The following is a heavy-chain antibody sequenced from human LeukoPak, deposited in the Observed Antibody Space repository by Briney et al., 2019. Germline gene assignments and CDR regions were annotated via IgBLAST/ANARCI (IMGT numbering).Heavy chain of an antibody. V-gene: IGHV1-46*01. J-gene: IGHJ4*02. D-gene: IGHD6-19*01. Sequence: ASVKVSCKASGYTFTSYYMHWVRQAPGQGLEWMGIINPSGGSTSYAQKFQGRVTITADESTSTAYMELSSLRSEDTAVYYCARGRMAGTYVFDSWGQGTLVTVSS. CDR2: INPSGGST. CDR1: GYTFTSYY. CDR3: ARGRMAGTYVFDS.